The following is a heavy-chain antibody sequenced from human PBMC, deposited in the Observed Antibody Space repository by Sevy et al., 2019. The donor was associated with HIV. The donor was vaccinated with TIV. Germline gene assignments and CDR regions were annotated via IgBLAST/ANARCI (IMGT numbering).Heavy chain of an antibody. J-gene: IGHJ4*02. Sequence: ASVKVSCKASGYTFTDYYIHWVRQAPGQGLEWMGWINPHIGGTTFAQKFQGRVTMTRDTSISTAYLDLSRLRSDDTAIYYCARGDSLVVPPATVDYWGQGTLVTVSS. D-gene: IGHD2-2*01. CDR3: ARGDSLVVPPATVDY. CDR1: GYTFTDYY. CDR2: INPHIGGT. V-gene: IGHV1-2*02.